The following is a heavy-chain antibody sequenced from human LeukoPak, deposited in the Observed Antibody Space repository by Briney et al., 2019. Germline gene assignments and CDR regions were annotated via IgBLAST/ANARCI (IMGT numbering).Heavy chain of an antibody. CDR1: GGSFSGDY. Sequence: SETLSLTCGVYGGSFSGDYWNWIRQPPGQGLEWIAEINHGGSTNFNPSLKSRVTISVDTSKNHLSLKLISVIAADTAVYYCARSSGRYGGEAFDIWGQGTMVTVSS. V-gene: IGHV4-34*01. CDR2: INHGGST. D-gene: IGHD1-26*01. J-gene: IGHJ3*02. CDR3: ARSSGRYGGEAFDI.